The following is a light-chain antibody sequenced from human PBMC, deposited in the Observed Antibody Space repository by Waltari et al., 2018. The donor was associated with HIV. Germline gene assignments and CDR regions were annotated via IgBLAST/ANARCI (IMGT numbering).Light chain of an antibody. V-gene: IGLV2-23*02. CDR1: RSDVGSYNL. CDR2: EVS. Sequence: QSALTQSASVSGSPGQSITISCTGTRSDVGSYNLVSWYQTHPGKAPKVMIYEVSKRPSGVSNRFSGSKSGNTASLTISGLQAEDEADYYCCSYAGSSTFWVFGGGTKLTVL. CDR3: CSYAGSSTFWV. J-gene: IGLJ3*02.